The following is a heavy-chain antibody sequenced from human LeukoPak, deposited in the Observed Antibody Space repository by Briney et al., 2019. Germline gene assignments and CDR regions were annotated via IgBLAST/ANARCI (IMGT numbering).Heavy chain of an antibody. V-gene: IGHV3-7*01. J-gene: IGHJ4*02. CDR2: IKQDGSEK. CDR3: ARRNYYGSGSSPYFDY. D-gene: IGHD3-10*01. Sequence: GGSLRLSCAASGFTFSSYWMSWVRQAPGKGLEWVANIKQDGSEKYYVDSVKGRFAISRDNAKNSLYLQMNSLRAEDTAVYYCARRNYYGSGSSPYFDYWGQGTLVTVSS. CDR1: GFTFSSYW.